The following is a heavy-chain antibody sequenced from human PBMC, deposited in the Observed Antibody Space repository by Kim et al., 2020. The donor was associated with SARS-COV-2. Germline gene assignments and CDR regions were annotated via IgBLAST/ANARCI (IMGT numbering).Heavy chain of an antibody. V-gene: IGHV3-74*01. CDR1: GFTFSSYW. Sequence: LSLTCAASGFTFSSYWMHWVRQAPGKGLVWVSRINSDGSTTSYADSVKGRFTISRDNAKNTLYMQMNSLRAEDTAVYYCARASTYYYDTSGAAYWGQGTLVTVSS. D-gene: IGHD3-22*01. CDR3: ARASTYYYDTSGAAY. CDR2: INSDGSTT. J-gene: IGHJ4*02.